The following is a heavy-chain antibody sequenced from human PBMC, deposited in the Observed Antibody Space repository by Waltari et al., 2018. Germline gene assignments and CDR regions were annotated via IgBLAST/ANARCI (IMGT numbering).Heavy chain of an antibody. J-gene: IGHJ4*02. V-gene: IGHV3-49*03. Sequence: VLLVESGGRLVQPGRSLRLSCATSGFSFSEYGISWFRHVPGEGLEWVGFLRSEAYGGTPEYAASVRGRFTISRDDSKGLAYLQMNNLRTEDTAVYYCNGRDDYNGGHWGQGTLVTVSS. CDR2: LRSEAYGGTP. D-gene: IGHD4-4*01. CDR1: GFSFSEYG. CDR3: NGRDDYNGGH.